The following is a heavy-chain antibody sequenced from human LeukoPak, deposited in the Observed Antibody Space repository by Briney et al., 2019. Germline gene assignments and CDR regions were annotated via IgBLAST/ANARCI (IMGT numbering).Heavy chain of an antibody. CDR3: ARVGDYGDYYYYMDV. CDR1: GFTFSSYS. J-gene: IGHJ6*03. D-gene: IGHD4-17*01. CDR2: ISSSSSTI. Sequence: GGSLRLSCAASGFTFSSYSMNWVRQAPGEGLEWVSYISSSSSTIYYADSVKGRFTISRDNAKNSLYLQMNSLRAEDTAVYYCARVGDYGDYYYYMDVWGKGTTVTVSS. V-gene: IGHV3-48*01.